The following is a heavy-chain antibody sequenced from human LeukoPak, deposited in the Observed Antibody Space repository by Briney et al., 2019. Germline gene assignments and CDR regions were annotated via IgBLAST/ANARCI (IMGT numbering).Heavy chain of an antibody. Sequence: GASVTVSFTASGYTFTVYYMHWVRQAPGQGLEWVGWINPNSGGTNYAQKFQGWVTMTRDTSISTAYMELSRLRSDDTAVYYCARGRVYCSSTSCSYPNWFDPWGQGTLVTVSS. J-gene: IGHJ5*02. V-gene: IGHV1-2*04. CDR2: INPNSGGT. CDR1: GYTFTVYY. CDR3: ARGRVYCSSTSCSYPNWFDP. D-gene: IGHD2-2*01.